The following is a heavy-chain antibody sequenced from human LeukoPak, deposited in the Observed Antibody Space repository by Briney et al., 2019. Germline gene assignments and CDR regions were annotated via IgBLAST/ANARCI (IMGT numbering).Heavy chain of an antibody. CDR3: AKVRTPVRVIMGGDAFDI. Sequence: GGSLRLSCAASGFTFSSYAMSWVRQPPGKGLEWVSGISGSGGSTYYAASVKGRFTISRDNSNNTLYLQMNSLRAADTAVYYCAKVRTPVRVIMGGDAFDIWGQGTMVSVSS. D-gene: IGHD3-3*01. CDR2: ISGSGGST. V-gene: IGHV3-23*01. CDR1: GFTFSSYA. J-gene: IGHJ3*02.